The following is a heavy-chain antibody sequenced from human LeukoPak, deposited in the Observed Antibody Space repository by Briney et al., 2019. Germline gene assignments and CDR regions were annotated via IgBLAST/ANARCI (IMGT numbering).Heavy chain of an antibody. D-gene: IGHD6-19*01. J-gene: IGHJ4*02. Sequence: SETLSLTCTVSGGSMSSGSYYWSWIRQPAGRGLEWIGRIYTSGSTNYNPSLKSRVTISVDTSKNQFSLRLSSVTAADTAVYYCARAEGLVAFDYWGQGTLVTVSS. CDR2: IYTSGST. V-gene: IGHV4-61*02. CDR3: ARAEGLVAFDY. CDR1: GGSMSSGSYY.